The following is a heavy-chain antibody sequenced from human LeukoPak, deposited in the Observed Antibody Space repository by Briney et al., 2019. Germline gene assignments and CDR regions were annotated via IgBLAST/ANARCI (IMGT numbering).Heavy chain of an antibody. CDR3: ARGRTGFLEWLPTHNWFDP. Sequence: GASVKVSCKASGYTFTGYYMHWVRQAPGQGLEWMGWINPNSGGTNYAQKFQGWVTMTRDTSISTAYMELSRLRSDDTAVYYCARGRTGFLEWLPTHNWFDPWGQGTLVTVSS. CDR2: INPNSGGT. V-gene: IGHV1-2*04. D-gene: IGHD3-3*01. CDR1: GYTFTGYY. J-gene: IGHJ5*02.